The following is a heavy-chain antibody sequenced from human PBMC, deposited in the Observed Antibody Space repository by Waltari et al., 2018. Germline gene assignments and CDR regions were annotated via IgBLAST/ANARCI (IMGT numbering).Heavy chain of an antibody. J-gene: IGHJ3*02. CDR1: GMTLSSYA. CDR2: TSFDGGNK. CDR3: VSSAAGTRLSDAFNI. Sequence: QVHLVESGGGVVQPGKSLRLSCAASGMTLSSYAMHWVRQAPGQGLEWVALTSFDGGNKFYADSVKGRFAISRDNSKNTLYLEMNSLRAEDTAIYYCVSSAAGTRLSDAFNIWGQGTMAT. D-gene: IGHD6-13*01. V-gene: IGHV3-30*01.